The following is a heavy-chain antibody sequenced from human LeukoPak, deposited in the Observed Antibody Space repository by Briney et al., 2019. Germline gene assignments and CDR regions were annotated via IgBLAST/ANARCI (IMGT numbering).Heavy chain of an antibody. V-gene: IGHV3-21*01. J-gene: IGHJ4*02. Sequence: MXWXRQAPGXGLEWVSSISSSSSYIYYADSVKGRFTISRDNAKNSLYLQMNSLRAEDTAVYYCARQISAAGNPRIDYWGQGTLVTVSS. CDR3: ARQISAAGNPRIDY. CDR2: ISSSSSYI. D-gene: IGHD6-13*01.